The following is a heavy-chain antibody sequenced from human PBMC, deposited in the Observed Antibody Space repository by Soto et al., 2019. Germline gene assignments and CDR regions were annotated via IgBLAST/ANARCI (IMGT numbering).Heavy chain of an antibody. Sequence: GSLRLSCAASGLTFDTSWMHWVRQAPGEGLVWVSRFNLDGTSTSFADSVKGRFIISRDNAKNTLYLQMNSLRAEDTAVYYCARGYNYGLDYWGPGTLVTVSS. CDR3: ARGYNYGLDY. V-gene: IGHV3-74*01. D-gene: IGHD5-18*01. CDR1: GLTFDTSW. CDR2: FNLDGTST. J-gene: IGHJ4*02.